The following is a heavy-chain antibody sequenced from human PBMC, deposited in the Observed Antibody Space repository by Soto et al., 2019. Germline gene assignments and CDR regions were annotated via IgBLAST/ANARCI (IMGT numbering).Heavy chain of an antibody. CDR3: ARDQISLEMANKWAFDI. D-gene: IGHD5-12*01. Sequence: ASVKVSCKASGYIFTSQGISWVRQAPGQGLEWMGWISTYNGNPNYAQKFQGRVTITADKSTSTAYMELSSLRSEDTAVYYCARDQISLEMANKWAFDIWGQGTMVTVSS. J-gene: IGHJ3*02. CDR2: ISTYNGNP. V-gene: IGHV1-18*01. CDR1: GYIFTSQG.